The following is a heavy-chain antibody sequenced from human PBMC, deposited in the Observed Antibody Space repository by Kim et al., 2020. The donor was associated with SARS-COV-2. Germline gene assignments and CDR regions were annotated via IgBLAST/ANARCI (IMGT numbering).Heavy chain of an antibody. V-gene: IGHV3-21*01. CDR3: ARDHYYDSSGYFLVLALDY. CDR1: GFTFSSYS. J-gene: IGHJ4*02. Sequence: GGSLRLSCAASGFTFSSYSMNWVRQAPGKGLEWVSSISSSSSYIYYADSVKGRFTISRDNAKNSLYLQMNSLRAEDTAVYYCARDHYYDSSGYFLVLALDYWGQGTLVTVSS. D-gene: IGHD3-22*01. CDR2: ISSSSSYI.